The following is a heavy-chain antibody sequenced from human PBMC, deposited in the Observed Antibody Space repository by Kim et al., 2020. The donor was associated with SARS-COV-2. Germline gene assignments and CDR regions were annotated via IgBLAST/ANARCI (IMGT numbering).Heavy chain of an antibody. CDR1: GYTLTELS. D-gene: IGHD6-13*01. CDR3: ATPFPGVQQLVRDFYYYYGMDV. J-gene: IGHJ6*02. CDR2: FDPDDGET. Sequence: ASVKVSCKVSGYTLTELSMHWVRQAPGKGLEWMGGFDPDDGETIYAQKFQGRVTMTEDTSTDTAYMELSSLRSEDTAVYYCATPFPGVQQLVRDFYYYYGMDVWGQGTTVTVSS. V-gene: IGHV1-24*01.